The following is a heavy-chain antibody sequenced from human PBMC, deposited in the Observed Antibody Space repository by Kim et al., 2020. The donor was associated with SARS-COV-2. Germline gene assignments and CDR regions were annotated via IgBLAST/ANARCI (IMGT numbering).Heavy chain of an antibody. Sequence: GGSLRLSCAASGFTFSSYDMHWVRQATGKGLEWVSAIGTAGDTYYPGSVKGRFTISRENAKNSLYLQMNSLRTGDTAVYYCARGPFPEAGMDVWGQGTTVTVS. CDR1: GFTFSSYD. J-gene: IGHJ6*02. CDR3: ARGPFPEAGMDV. CDR2: IGTAGDT. D-gene: IGHD3-16*01. V-gene: IGHV3-13*04.